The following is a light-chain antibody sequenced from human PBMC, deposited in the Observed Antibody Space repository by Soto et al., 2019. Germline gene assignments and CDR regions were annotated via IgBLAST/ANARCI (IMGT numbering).Light chain of an antibody. CDR2: DAS. CDR1: QSVSSC. Sequence: IQMTQSPSTLSASVGDRVTITCRASQSVSSCLAWYQQKPGKAPKLLIYDASNLESGVPSTFGGSGSGTEFTLTISSLQPDDVATYFCQQYNSYPNTFGQGTKVDIK. CDR3: QQYNSYPNT. V-gene: IGKV1-5*01. J-gene: IGKJ2*01.